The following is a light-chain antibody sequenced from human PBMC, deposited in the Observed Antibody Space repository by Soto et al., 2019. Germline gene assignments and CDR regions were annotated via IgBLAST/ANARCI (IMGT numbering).Light chain of an antibody. CDR3: SSYTTSSTYV. V-gene: IGLV2-14*03. Sequence: ALTQPASVSVSPGQSITISCTGTSSDVGGYNYVSWYQQHPGKAPKLMIYDVSNRPSGVSNRFSGFKSGNTASLTISGLHAEDEADYYCSSYTTSSTYVFGTGTKVTVL. CDR1: SSDVGGYNY. CDR2: DVS. J-gene: IGLJ1*01.